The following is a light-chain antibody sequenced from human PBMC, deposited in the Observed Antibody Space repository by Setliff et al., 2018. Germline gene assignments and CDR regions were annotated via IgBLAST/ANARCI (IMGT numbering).Light chain of an antibody. CDR2: DVS. J-gene: IGLJ1*01. Sequence: LAQPRSVSGSPGQSVTISCTGTSSDVGGYNYVSWYQQHPGKAPKLMIYDVSKRPSGVPDRFSGSKSGNTASLTISGLQAEDEADYYCCSYAGSYTYVFGTGTKSPS. CDR3: CSYAGSYTYV. V-gene: IGLV2-11*01. CDR1: SSDVGGYNY.